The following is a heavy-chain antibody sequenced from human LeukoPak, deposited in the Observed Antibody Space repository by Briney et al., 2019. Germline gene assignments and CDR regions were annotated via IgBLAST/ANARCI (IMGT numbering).Heavy chain of an antibody. CDR1: GFTFSSYA. J-gene: IGHJ4*02. CDR2: ISGSGGSA. V-gene: IGHV3-23*01. CDR3: AKEMTWTAAGTIDY. D-gene: IGHD6-13*01. Sequence: GGSLRLSCAASGFTFSSYAMSWVRQAPGKGMEWVSAISGSGGSAYYADSVKGRFTISRDNSKNTLYLQMNSLRAEDTAVYYCAKEMTWTAAGTIDYWGQGTLVTVSS.